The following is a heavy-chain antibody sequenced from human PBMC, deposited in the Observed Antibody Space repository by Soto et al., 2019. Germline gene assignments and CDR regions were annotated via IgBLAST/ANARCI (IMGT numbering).Heavy chain of an antibody. CDR1: GYTFTTHA. CDR2: IIGATGPA. J-gene: IGHJ6*02. CDR3: ARGKGMEKNYYHYGLDV. V-gene: IGHV1-3*01. Sequence: SVKVTCEASGYTFTTHAVLWVRHAPGQSLEELGWIIGATGPAKHSHRFQGRLNITRATSASTAYKELSSLRSEDTAVFYCARGKGMEKNYYHYGLDVWGQGTTVTVSS. D-gene: IGHD1-1*01.